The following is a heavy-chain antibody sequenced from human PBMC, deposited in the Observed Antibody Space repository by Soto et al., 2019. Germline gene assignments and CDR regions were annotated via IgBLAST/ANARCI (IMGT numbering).Heavy chain of an antibody. CDR1: GLTFSSYG. J-gene: IGHJ4*02. CDR2: ISGSGGST. CDR3: AKVPWYSSSSGFVKYYFDY. Sequence: GGSLRLSCAASGLTFSSYGMHWVRQAPGKGLEWVSAISGSGGSTYYADSVKGRFTISRDNSKNTLYLQMNSLRAEDTAVYYCAKVPWYSSSSGFVKYYFDYWGQGTLVTVSS. V-gene: IGHV3-23*01. D-gene: IGHD6-6*01.